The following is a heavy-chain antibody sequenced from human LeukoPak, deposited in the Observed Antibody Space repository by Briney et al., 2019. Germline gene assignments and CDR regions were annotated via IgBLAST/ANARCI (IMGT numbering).Heavy chain of an antibody. D-gene: IGHD1-26*01. Sequence: ASVKVSCKTSGYTFTSYDINWVRQATGQGLEWMGWMNPNSGNTGYAQKFQGRVTITRITSITTAYMELSSLRSEDTAVYYCARGPKWSGSYYYFDYWGQGTLVTVSS. CDR3: ARGPKWSGSYYYFDY. V-gene: IGHV1-8*01. J-gene: IGHJ4*02. CDR1: GYTFTSYD. CDR2: MNPNSGNT.